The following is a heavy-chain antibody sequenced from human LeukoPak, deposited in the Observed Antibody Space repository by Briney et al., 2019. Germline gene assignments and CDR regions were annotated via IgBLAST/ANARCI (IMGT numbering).Heavy chain of an antibody. CDR1: GFTFGGYG. V-gene: IGHV3-33*03. J-gene: IGHJ4*02. CDR3: TRYNNDHFDY. CDR2: IAYDGSRA. Sequence: GRTLRLFCAGSGFTFGGYGMHWFRQTPAKGLEWVAVIAYDGSRAFYADSVKGRFTIPRDNSKKTMSVQMDHLRAEDTADYYCTRYNNDHFDYWGQGTLVTVSS. D-gene: IGHD1-14*01.